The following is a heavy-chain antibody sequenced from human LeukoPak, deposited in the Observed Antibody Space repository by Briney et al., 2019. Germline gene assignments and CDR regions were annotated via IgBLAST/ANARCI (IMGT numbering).Heavy chain of an antibody. V-gene: IGHV3-20*04. D-gene: IGHD6-19*01. J-gene: IGHJ1*01. CDR1: GFXFDDYG. Sequence: GGSLRLSCAASGFXFDDYGISWVRQAPGKGLEWVSGITWNGGNTVYADSVKGRFTISRDNAKNSLYLQMNSLRAEDTALYYCARGAVAGTLDYFQHWGQGTLVTVSS. CDR3: ARGAVAGTLDYFQH. CDR2: ITWNGGNT.